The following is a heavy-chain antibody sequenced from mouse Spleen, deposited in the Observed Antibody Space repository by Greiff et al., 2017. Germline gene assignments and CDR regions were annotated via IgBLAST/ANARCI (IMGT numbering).Heavy chain of an antibody. CDR1: GFNIKDDY. CDR3: TTGYGYDYYAMDY. CDR2: IDPENGDT. J-gene: IGHJ4*01. V-gene: IGHV14-4*01. D-gene: IGHD1-2*01. Sequence: EVQLQQSGAELVRPGASVKLSCTASGFNIKDDYMHWVKQRPEQGLEWIGWIDPENGDTEYASKFQGKATITADTSSNTAYLQLSSLTSEDTAVYYCTTGYGYDYYAMDYWGQGTSVTVSS.